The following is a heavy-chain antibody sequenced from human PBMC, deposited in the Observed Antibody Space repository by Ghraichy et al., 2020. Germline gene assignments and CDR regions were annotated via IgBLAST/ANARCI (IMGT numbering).Heavy chain of an antibody. CDR3: ARDSHWTFDS. V-gene: IGHV3-48*01. J-gene: IGHJ4*02. CDR1: GFPFSFYS. Sequence: GESLNISCAASGFPFSFYSINWVRQAPGKGLEWISYISGSTTTIYYADSVKGRFTISRDDARNALYLQMNSLRREDTSLYYCARDSHWTFDSWGQGVLVTVSS. CDR2: ISGSTTTI. D-gene: IGHD1-1*01.